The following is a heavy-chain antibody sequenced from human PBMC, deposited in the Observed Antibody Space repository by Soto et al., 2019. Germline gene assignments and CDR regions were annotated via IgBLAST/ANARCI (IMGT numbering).Heavy chain of an antibody. J-gene: IGHJ4*02. V-gene: IGHV1-69*04. D-gene: IGHD3-16*02. CDR2: IIPILGIA. Sequence: GASVKVSCKASGGTFSSYTISWVRQAPGQGLEWMGRIIPILGIANYAQKFQGRVTITADKSTSTAYMELSSLRSEDTAVYYCARDSYDYVWGSYRFDYWGQGTLVTVSS. CDR1: GGTFSSYT. CDR3: ARDSYDYVWGSYRFDY.